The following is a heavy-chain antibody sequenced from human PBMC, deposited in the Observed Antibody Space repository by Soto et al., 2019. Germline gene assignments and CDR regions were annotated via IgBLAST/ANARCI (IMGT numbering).Heavy chain of an antibody. D-gene: IGHD1-26*01. CDR3: ARRGSGSYYDY. V-gene: IGHV3-23*01. Sequence: EVQLLESGGGLVQPGGSLSLSCAASGFTFSIYAMRWVRQAPVKGLEWVSAISGSGGSTYYADSVKGRFTISRDNSKNTLYLTMNSLRAEDTAVYYCARRGSGSYYDYWGQGTLVTVSS. J-gene: IGHJ4*02. CDR1: GFTFSIYA. CDR2: ISGSGGST.